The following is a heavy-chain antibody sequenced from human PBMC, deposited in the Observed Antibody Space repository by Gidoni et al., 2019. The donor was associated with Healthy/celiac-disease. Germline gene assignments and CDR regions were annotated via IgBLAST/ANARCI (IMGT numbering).Heavy chain of an antibody. CDR2: ISYDGSNK. Sequence: QVQLVESGGGVVQPRRSLRLSCAASGLTFTSYAMHWVRQAPGKGLEWVAVISYDGSNKYYADSVKGRFTISRDNSKNTLYLQMNSLRAEDTAVYYCAREISIAAAGIYYGMDVWGQGTTVTVSS. CDR1: GLTFTSYA. V-gene: IGHV3-30-3*01. D-gene: IGHD6-13*01. CDR3: AREISIAAAGIYYGMDV. J-gene: IGHJ6*02.